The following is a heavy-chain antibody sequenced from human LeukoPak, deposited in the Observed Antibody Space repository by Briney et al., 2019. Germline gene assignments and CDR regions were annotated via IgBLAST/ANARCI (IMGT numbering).Heavy chain of an antibody. J-gene: IGHJ5*02. CDR1: GFTFSSYE. V-gene: IGHV3-48*03. CDR2: TSTSGTNI. CDR3: ARINWLEP. Sequence: PGGSLRLSCAASGFTFSSYEMNWVRQAPGKGLEWVSYTSTSGTNIYYADSVKGLFTISRDNAKKSLYLQMNSLRAEDTAVYYWARINWLEPWGEGALVTVSS.